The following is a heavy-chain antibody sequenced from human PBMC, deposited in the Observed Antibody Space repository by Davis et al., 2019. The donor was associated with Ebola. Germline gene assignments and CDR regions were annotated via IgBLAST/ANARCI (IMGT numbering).Heavy chain of an antibody. D-gene: IGHD5-24*01. CDR3: ARGDGYNFWATDS. CDR1: GDTFTSHA. CDR2: INPNSGGT. Sequence: AASVKVSCKASGDTFTSHAISWVRQAPGQGLEWMGRINPNSGGTNYAQKFQGRVTMTRDTSISTAYMELSRLRSDDTAVYYCARGDGYNFWATDSWGQGTLVTVSS. V-gene: IGHV1-2*06. J-gene: IGHJ5*02.